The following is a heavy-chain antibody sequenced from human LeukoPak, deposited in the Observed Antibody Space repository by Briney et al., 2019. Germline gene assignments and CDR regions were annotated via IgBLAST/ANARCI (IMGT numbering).Heavy chain of an antibody. CDR1: GGSISSSSYY. Sequence: SETLSLTCTVSGGSISSSSYYWGWIRQPPGKGLEWIGSIYYSGSTYYNPSLKSRVTISVDTSKNQFSLKLSSVTTADTAVYFCARSGGWHDIDIWGQGTMVTVSS. CDR2: IYYSGST. V-gene: IGHV4-39*01. J-gene: IGHJ3*02. CDR3: ARSGGWHDIDI. D-gene: IGHD2-15*01.